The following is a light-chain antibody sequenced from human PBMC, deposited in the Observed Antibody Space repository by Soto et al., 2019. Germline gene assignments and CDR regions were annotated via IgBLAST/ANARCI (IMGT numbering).Light chain of an antibody. J-gene: IGLJ1*01. CDR1: SSDVGAYDY. V-gene: IGLV2-14*01. Sequence: QSALTQPASVSASPGQSIAISCSGTSSDVGAYDYDSWYQHHPGKAPKLIIYEVTYRPSGVSNRFSASKSGNTASLTISGLQAEDEADYYCSSYTRSSTYVFGTGTKVTVL. CDR3: SSYTRSSTYV. CDR2: EVT.